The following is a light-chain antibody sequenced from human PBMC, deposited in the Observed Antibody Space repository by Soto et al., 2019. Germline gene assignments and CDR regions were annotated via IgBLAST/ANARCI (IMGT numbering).Light chain of an antibody. CDR1: QSISTNS. CDR3: HQYDTSPLS. CDR2: AAS. J-gene: IGKJ4*01. V-gene: IGKV3-20*01. Sequence: EIVLTQSPGTVSLSAGERATLSCRASQSISTNSLAWYQPKPGQAPGLLIYAASSRATGIPDRFAGSGSGTDFTLTISSLEPEDFAVYFCHQYDTSPLSFGGGTKVGMK.